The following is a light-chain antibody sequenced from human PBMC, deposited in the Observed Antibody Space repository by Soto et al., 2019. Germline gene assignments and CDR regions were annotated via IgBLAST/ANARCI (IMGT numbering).Light chain of an antibody. J-gene: IGKJ1*01. CDR2: DAS. Sequence: DIQLTQSPSTLSASVGDRVTLTCRAAQSLNSRLAWYQHRPGKAPRLLIYDASTLESGVPSRFSGSGSGTEPTITIRSLQPGDLATYYCQQYNSYSAFGQGTKVDIK. V-gene: IGKV1-5*01. CDR1: QSLNSR. CDR3: QQYNSYSA.